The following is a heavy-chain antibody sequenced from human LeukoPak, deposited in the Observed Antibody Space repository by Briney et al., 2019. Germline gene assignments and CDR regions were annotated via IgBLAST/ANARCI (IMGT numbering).Heavy chain of an antibody. J-gene: IGHJ4*02. CDR1: GFTFCRYA. CDR3: AKRSPWTTVVTPGYYFDY. Sequence: GVSLTLSCAASGFTFCRYAMSGVRQAPGKGLEGVSPISGGGGSIFYGDSVGGLFTLSRDNYENTLYVKVNTLRAEDTPVYYCAKRSPWTTVVTPGYYFDYWGQGTLVTVSS. CDR2: ISGGGGSI. D-gene: IGHD4-23*01. V-gene: IGHV3-23*01.